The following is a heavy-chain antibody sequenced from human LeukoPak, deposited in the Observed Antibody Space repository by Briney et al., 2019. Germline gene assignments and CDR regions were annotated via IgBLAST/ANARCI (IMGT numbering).Heavy chain of an antibody. Sequence: SETLSLTCTVSGGSISSYYWSWIRQPPGKGLEWIGYIYYSGSTNYNPSLKSRVTISVDTSKNQFSLKLSSVTAADTAVYYCARTYSSGWYEVSWFDPWGQGTLVTVSS. D-gene: IGHD6-19*01. J-gene: IGHJ5*02. V-gene: IGHV4-59*01. CDR1: GGSISSYY. CDR3: ARTYSSGWYEVSWFDP. CDR2: IYYSGST.